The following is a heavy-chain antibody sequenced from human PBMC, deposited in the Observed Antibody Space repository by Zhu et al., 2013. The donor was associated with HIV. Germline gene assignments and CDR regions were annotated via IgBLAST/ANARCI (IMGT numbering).Heavy chain of an antibody. CDR3: ARGRTFGVGRLNWFDP. V-gene: IGHV1-8*03. Sequence: QVQLVQSGAEVKKPGASVKVSCKASGYTFNNYDIHWVRQATGQGLEWMGWMNPNSGNTGYAPKFQGRITITRNTSKTTDYMELSSLRSDDTAVYYCARGRTFGVGRLNWFDPWGQGTLVTVSS. J-gene: IGHJ5*02. CDR1: GYTFNNYD. CDR2: MNPNSGNT. D-gene: IGHD3-3*01.